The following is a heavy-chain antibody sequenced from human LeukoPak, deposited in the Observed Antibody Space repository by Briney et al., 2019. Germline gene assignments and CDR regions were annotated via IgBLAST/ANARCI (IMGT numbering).Heavy chain of an antibody. CDR3: ARMIGDDAFDI. CDR2: IFYSGST. V-gene: IGHV4-59*08. D-gene: IGHD3-22*01. CDR1: GGSISSYY. Sequence: PSETLSLTCTVSGGSISSYYWSWIRQPPGKGLEWIGYIFYSGSTNYNPSLKSRVTISVDTSRNQVSLKLSSVTAADTAVYYCARMIGDDAFDIWGQGTMVTVSS. J-gene: IGHJ3*02.